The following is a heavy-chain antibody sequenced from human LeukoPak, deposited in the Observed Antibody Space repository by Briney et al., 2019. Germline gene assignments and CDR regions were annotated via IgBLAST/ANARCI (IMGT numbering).Heavy chain of an antibody. V-gene: IGHV3-9*01. D-gene: IGHD1-26*01. J-gene: IGHJ4*02. Sequence: PGRSLRLSCAASGFTFDDYAMHWVRQAPGKGLEWVSGTSWNSGSIGYADSVKGRFTISRDNAKNSLYLQMNSLRAEDTALYYCAKPGSGSYVYYFDYWGQGTLVTVSS. CDR3: AKPGSGSYVYYFDY. CDR2: TSWNSGSI. CDR1: GFTFDDYA.